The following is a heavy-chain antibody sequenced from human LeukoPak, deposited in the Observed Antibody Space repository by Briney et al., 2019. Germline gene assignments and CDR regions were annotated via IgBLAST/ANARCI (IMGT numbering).Heavy chain of an antibody. V-gene: IGHV3-9*03. CDR3: AKGLYSKLLGFDY. Sequence: GGSRRLSCAASGFTFDDYAIYWVRQAPGKGLEWVSGISWNSGSIGYADSVKGRFTISRDNAKNSLYLQMNSLRAEDMALYYCAKGLYSKLLGFDYCGQGTLVTVSS. CDR1: GFTFDDYA. J-gene: IGHJ4*02. D-gene: IGHD4-11*01. CDR2: ISWNSGSI.